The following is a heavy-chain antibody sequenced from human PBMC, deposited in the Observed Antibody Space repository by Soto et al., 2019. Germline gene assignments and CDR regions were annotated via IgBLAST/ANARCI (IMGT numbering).Heavy chain of an antibody. CDR2: SRNKVNSYIT. D-gene: IGHD6-19*01. CDR1: GFTFSDHY. V-gene: IGHV3-72*01. CDR3: ARARPSGPYWYFDL. J-gene: IGHJ2*01. Sequence: EVQLVESGGGLVQPGGSLRLSCGASGFTFSDHYMDLVRQFPGKGLEWVGRSRNKVNSYITEYAASVKGRFTISRDDSKNSVNLQMNSLKTEDTAVYYCARARPSGPYWYFDLWGRGTLVTVST.